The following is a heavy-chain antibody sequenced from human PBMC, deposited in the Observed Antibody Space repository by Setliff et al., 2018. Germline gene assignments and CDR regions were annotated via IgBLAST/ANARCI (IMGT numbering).Heavy chain of an antibody. D-gene: IGHD6-6*01. Sequence: PSETLSLTCSVSGASISSNYWSWIRQSPGKGLEWIGYIYYNGTTRYSPSLKSRVTISVDTSKNQFSLRLTSVTAADTAVYYCTSTPRGGINITTRAGAFDSWGQGTLVHRLL. CDR3: TSTPRGGINITTRAGAFDS. V-gene: IGHV4-59*01. CDR1: GASISSNY. J-gene: IGHJ4*02. CDR2: IYYNGTT.